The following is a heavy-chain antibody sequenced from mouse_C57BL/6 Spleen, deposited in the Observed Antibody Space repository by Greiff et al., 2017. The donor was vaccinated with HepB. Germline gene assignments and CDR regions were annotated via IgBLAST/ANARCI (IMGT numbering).Heavy chain of an antibody. Sequence: VQLQQSGAELMKPGASVKLSCKATGYTFTGYWIEWVKQRPGHGLEWIGEILPGSGSTNDNEKFKGKATFTADTSSNTAYMQLSSLTTEDSAIYYCARSGNDYPHWGQGTTLTVSS. D-gene: IGHD2-4*01. CDR1: GYTFTGYW. J-gene: IGHJ2*01. CDR3: ARSGNDYPH. V-gene: IGHV1-9*01. CDR2: ILPGSGST.